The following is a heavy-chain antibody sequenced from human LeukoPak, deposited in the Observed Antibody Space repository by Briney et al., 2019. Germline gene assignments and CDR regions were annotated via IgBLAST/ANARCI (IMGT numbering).Heavy chain of an antibody. CDR2: IYSGGST. CDR1: GFTFSSYW. CDR3: ARGVYWYFDL. V-gene: IGHV3-53*01. J-gene: IGHJ2*01. Sequence: GGSLRLSCAASGFTFSSYWMHWVRQAPGKGLEWVSVIYSGGSTYYADSVKGRFTISRDNSKNTLYLQMNSLRAEDTAVYYCARGVYWYFDLWGRGTLVTVSS.